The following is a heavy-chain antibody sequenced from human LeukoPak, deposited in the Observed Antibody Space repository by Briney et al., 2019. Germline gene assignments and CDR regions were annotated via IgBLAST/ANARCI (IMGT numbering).Heavy chain of an antibody. D-gene: IGHD3-16*01. J-gene: IGHJ6*02. V-gene: IGHV3-9*01. CDR3: ARGGGLDV. Sequence: PGGSLRLSCAASGFPFDDFAMHWVRQAPGKGLEWVSGISWSTGTTGYATSVKGRFTISRDNAKNSLYLQMSNLRAEDTAVYFCARGGGLDVWGQGATVTVSS. CDR1: GFPFDDFA. CDR2: ISWSTGTT.